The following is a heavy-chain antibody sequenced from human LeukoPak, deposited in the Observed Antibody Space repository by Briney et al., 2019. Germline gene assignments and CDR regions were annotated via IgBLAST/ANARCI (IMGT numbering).Heavy chain of an antibody. Sequence: ASETLSLTCAVYGGSFSGYYWSWIRQPPGKGLEWIGEINHSGSTNYNPSLKSRVTISVDTSKNQFSLKLSSVTAADTAVYYCARKDYDSSGSFDYWGQGTLVTVSS. D-gene: IGHD3-22*01. CDR3: ARKDYDSSGSFDY. V-gene: IGHV4-34*01. CDR2: INHSGST. CDR1: GGSFSGYY. J-gene: IGHJ4*02.